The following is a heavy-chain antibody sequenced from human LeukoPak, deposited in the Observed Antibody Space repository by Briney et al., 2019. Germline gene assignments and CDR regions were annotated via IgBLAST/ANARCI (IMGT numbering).Heavy chain of an antibody. D-gene: IGHD6-19*01. CDR1: GGSISSSSYY. Sequence: SSETLSLTCTVSGGSISSSSYYWGWIRQPPGKGLEWIGSIYYSGSPYYNPSLKSRVTISVDTSKNQFSLKLSSVTAADTAVYYCASIAVAGTPRPSWGQGTLVTVPS. CDR2: IYYSGSP. V-gene: IGHV4-39*07. J-gene: IGHJ5*02. CDR3: ASIAVAGTPRPS.